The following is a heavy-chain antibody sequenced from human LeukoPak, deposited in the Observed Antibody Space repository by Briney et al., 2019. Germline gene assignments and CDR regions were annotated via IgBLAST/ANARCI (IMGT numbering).Heavy chain of an antibody. CDR3: TRGRYGNYYYGMDV. J-gene: IGHJ6*02. D-gene: IGHD3-9*01. CDR1: GFTFGDYA. Sequence: PGESLRLSCSASGFTFGDYAMNWVRQAPGKGLEGVGFIGSKAYGGTTEYAASVRGRFTISRDDSKIIAYLQMNSLKTEDTAVYYCTRGRYGNYYYGMDVWGQGTTVTVSS. CDR2: IGSKAYGGTT. V-gene: IGHV3-49*04.